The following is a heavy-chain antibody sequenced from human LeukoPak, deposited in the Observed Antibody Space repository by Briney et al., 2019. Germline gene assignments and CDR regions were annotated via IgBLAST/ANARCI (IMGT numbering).Heavy chain of an antibody. Sequence: GRSLRLSCAASGFTFSSYSMNWVRQAPGKGLEWVSSISSSSSYIYYADSVKGRFTISRDNAKNSLYLQMNSLRAEDTAVYYCAREGIAARLVGGWFDPWGQGTLVTVSS. CDR3: AREGIAARLVGGWFDP. J-gene: IGHJ5*02. CDR2: ISSSSSYI. D-gene: IGHD6-6*01. V-gene: IGHV3-21*01. CDR1: GFTFSSYS.